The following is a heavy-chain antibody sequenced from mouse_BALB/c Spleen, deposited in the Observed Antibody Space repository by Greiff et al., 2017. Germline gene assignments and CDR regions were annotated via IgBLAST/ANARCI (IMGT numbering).Heavy chain of an antibody. CDR1: GYTFTDYN. CDR2: IYPYNGGT. V-gene: IGHV1S29*02. D-gene: IGHD1-1*01. CDR3: ARSWYYGSTSFDY. J-gene: IGHJ2*01. Sequence: EVQLQQSGPELVKPGASVKISCKASGYTFTDYNMHWVKQSHGKSLEWIGYIYPYNGGTGYNQKFKSKATLTVDNSSSTAYMELRSLTSEDSAVYYCARSWYYGSTSFDYWGQGTTLTVSS.